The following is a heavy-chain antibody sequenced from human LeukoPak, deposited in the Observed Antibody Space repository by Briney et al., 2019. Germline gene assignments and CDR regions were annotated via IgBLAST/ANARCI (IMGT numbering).Heavy chain of an antibody. V-gene: IGHV1-2*02. CDR3: ARVPPYSSSWIDY. CDR1: GYTFTGYY. J-gene: IGHJ4*02. Sequence: GASVKVSCKASGYTFTGYYMHWVRQAPGQGLEWMGWINPNSGGTNYAQKFQGRVTMTRDTSISTAYMELSRLRSDDTAVYYCARVPPYSSSWIDYWGRGTLVTVSS. CDR2: INPNSGGT. D-gene: IGHD6-13*01.